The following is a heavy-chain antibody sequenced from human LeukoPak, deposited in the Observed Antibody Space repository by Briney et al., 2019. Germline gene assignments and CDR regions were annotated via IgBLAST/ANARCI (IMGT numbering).Heavy chain of an antibody. CDR3: ARGAVTTGARYFDWLSRYMDV. V-gene: IGHV4-4*07. D-gene: IGHD3-9*01. Sequence: SEALSLTCTVSGGSISSYYWSWIRQPAGKGLEWIGRIYTSGSTNYNPSLKSRVTMSVDTSKNQFSLKLSSVTAADTAVYYCARGAVTTGARYFDWLSRYMDVWGKGTTVTVSS. CDR2: IYTSGST. CDR1: GGSISSYY. J-gene: IGHJ6*03.